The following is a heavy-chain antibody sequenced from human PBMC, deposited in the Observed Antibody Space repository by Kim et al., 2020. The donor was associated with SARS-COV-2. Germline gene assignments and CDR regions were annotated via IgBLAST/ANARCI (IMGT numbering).Heavy chain of an antibody. Sequence: GGSLRLSCAASGFTFSSYAMSWVRQAPGKGLEWVSAISGSGGSTYYADSVKGRFTISRDNSKNTLYLQMNSLRAEDTAVYYCAKGLQYYYGSGSYYNVDYYGMDVWGQGTTVTVSS. J-gene: IGHJ6*02. CDR1: GFTFSSYA. D-gene: IGHD3-10*01. CDR2: ISGSGGST. CDR3: AKGLQYYYGSGSYYNVDYYGMDV. V-gene: IGHV3-23*01.